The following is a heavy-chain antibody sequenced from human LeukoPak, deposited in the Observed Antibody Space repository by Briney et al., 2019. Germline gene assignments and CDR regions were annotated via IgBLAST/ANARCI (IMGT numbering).Heavy chain of an antibody. CDR1: GFTFSSYW. Sequence: QTGGSLRLSCAASGFTFSSYWMSWVRQAPGKGLEWVANIKQDGSEKYYVDSVKGRFTISRDNAKNSLYLQMNSLRAEDTAVYYCARDFLSDFWSGYYYYYGMDVWGQGTTVTVSS. V-gene: IGHV3-7*01. CDR3: ARDFLSDFWSGYYYYYGMDV. J-gene: IGHJ6*02. CDR2: IKQDGSEK. D-gene: IGHD3-3*01.